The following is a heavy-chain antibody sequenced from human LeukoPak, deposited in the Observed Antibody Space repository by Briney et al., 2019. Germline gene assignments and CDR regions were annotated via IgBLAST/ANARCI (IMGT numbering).Heavy chain of an antibody. J-gene: IGHJ6*02. CDR1: GDSVSSNSAA. Sequence: SQTLSLTCAISGDSVSSNSAAWNWIRQSPSRGLEWLGRTYYRSKWYNDYAVSAKSRITINPDTSKNQFSLHLSSVTPEDTAVYYCARDRGTSSGWYYYYGMDVWGQGTTVTVSS. CDR3: ARDRGTSSGWYYYYGMDV. D-gene: IGHD6-19*01. CDR2: TYYRSKWYN. V-gene: IGHV6-1*01.